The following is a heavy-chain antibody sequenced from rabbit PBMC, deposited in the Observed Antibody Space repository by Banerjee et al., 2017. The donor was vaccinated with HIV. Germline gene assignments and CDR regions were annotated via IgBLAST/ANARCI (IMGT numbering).Heavy chain of an antibody. D-gene: IGHD1-1*01. CDR2: IYAGKGST. J-gene: IGHJ4*01. V-gene: IGHV1S7*01. CDR3: ARDGASSDYYFNL. Sequence: QLKETGGGLVQPGGSLTLSCKASGFDFSSYYMSWVRQAPGKGLEWIGIIYAGKGSTDYASWVNGRFTISSDNAQNTVDLQMNSLTAADTATYFCARDGASSDYYFNLWGPGTLVTVS. CDR1: GFDFSSYY.